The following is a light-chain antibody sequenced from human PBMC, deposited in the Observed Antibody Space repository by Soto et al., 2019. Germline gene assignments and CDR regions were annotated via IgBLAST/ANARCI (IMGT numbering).Light chain of an antibody. CDR2: DAS. CDR3: QQYGSTPLT. J-gene: IGKJ4*01. Sequence: EIVLTQSPDTLSLSPGEIATLSCRASQSVRSNYLAWYQQKPGQAPRFLIYDASSMATGIPDRFSGSGSGTDFTLTISRLEPEDFAVYYCQQYGSTPLTFGGGTKVDIK. V-gene: IGKV3-20*01. CDR1: QSVRSNY.